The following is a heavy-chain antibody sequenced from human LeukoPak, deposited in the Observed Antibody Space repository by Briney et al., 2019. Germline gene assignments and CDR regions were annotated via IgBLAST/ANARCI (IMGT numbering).Heavy chain of an antibody. CDR3: ARDLPGLD. CDR2: IKQDGSEK. Sequence: GGSLRLSCAASGFTLSSYWMSWVRQAPGKGLEWVANIKQDGSEKYYVDSVKGRFAISRDNAKNSLYLQMNSLRAEDTAVYYCARDLPGLDWGQGTLVTVSS. J-gene: IGHJ4*02. CDR1: GFTLSSYW. D-gene: IGHD1-14*01. V-gene: IGHV3-7*03.